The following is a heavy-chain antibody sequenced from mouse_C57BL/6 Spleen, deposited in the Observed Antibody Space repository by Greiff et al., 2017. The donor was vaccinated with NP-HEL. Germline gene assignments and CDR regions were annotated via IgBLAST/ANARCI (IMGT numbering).Heavy chain of an antibody. Sequence: QVQLQQSGAELVKPGASVKLSCKASGYTFTEYTIHWVKQRSGQGLEWIGWFYPGSGSIKYNEKFKDKATLTADKSSSTVYMELSRLTSEDSAVYFWARHEAYDYDRRYAMDYWGQGTSVTVAS. CDR2: FYPGSGSI. D-gene: IGHD2-4*01. V-gene: IGHV1-62-2*01. CDR1: GYTFTEYT. CDR3: ARHEAYDYDRRYAMDY. J-gene: IGHJ4*01.